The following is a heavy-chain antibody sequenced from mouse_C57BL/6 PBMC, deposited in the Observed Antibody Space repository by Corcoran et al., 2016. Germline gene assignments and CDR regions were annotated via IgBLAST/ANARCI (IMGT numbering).Heavy chain of an antibody. Sequence: EVQLQQSGPELVKPGASVKISCKASGYTFTDYYMNWVKQSHGKSLEWIGDINPNNGGTSYNQKFKGKATLTVDKSSSTAYMELRSLTSEDSAVYYCSRRELRFVYWCQGTLVTVSA. J-gene: IGHJ3*01. CDR2: INPNNGGT. CDR1: GYTFTDYY. V-gene: IGHV1-26*01. CDR3: SRRELRFVY.